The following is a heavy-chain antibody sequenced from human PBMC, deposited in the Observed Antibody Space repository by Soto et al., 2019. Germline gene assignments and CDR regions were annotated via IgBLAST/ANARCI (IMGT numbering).Heavy chain of an antibody. CDR2: ISGSGGST. D-gene: IGHD4-17*01. CDR1: GFTFSSDA. V-gene: IGHV3-23*01. CDR3: AKDQIWTRTTVTIYYYYGMDV. J-gene: IGHJ6*02. Sequence: GGSLRLSCAASGFTFSSDAMSWVRQAPGKGLEWVSAISGSGGSTYYADSVKGRLTISRDNSKNTLYLQMNSLRAEDTAVYYCAKDQIWTRTTVTIYYYYGMDVWGQGTTVTVSS.